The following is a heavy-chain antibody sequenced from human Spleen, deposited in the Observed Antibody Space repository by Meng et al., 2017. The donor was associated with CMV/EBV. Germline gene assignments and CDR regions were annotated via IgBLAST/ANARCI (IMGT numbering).Heavy chain of an antibody. V-gene: IGHV3-23*01. CDR2: VSGSGGST. J-gene: IGHJ4*02. Sequence: AASGFTFSSYAMSWVRQAPGKGLEWGSAVSGSGGSTYYADSVKGRFTISRDNSKNTLYLQMNSLRAEDTAVYYCAKDRTYYYDTFDYWGQGTLVTVSS. CDR3: AKDRTYYYDTFDY. CDR1: GFTFSSYA. D-gene: IGHD3-22*01.